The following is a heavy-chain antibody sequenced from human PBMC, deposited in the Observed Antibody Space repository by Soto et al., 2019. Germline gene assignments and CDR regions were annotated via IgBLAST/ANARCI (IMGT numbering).Heavy chain of an antibody. Sequence: RASVKVACKASGYTFTGYYMHWVRLAPGQGLEWMGWINPNSGGTNYAQKFQGRVTMTRDTSISTAYMELSRLRSDDTAVYYCARFPTSGYPYYFDYWGQGTLVTVSS. CDR1: GYTFTGYY. CDR2: INPNSGGT. V-gene: IGHV1-2*02. D-gene: IGHD3-3*01. J-gene: IGHJ4*02. CDR3: ARFPTSGYPYYFDY.